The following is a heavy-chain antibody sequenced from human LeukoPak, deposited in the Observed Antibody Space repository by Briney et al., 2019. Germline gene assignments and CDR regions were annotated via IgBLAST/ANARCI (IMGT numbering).Heavy chain of an antibody. Sequence: GGSLRLSCAASGFTFSSYGMHWVRQAPGKGLEWVAFIRYDGSNKYYADSVKGRFTISRDNSKNTLYLQMNSLRAEDTVVYYCEKDRYYDSSGYPSNYYYYYMDVWGKGTTVTVSS. CDR3: EKDRYYDSSGYPSNYYYYYMDV. V-gene: IGHV3-30*02. J-gene: IGHJ6*03. CDR1: GFTFSSYG. D-gene: IGHD3-22*01. CDR2: IRYDGSNK.